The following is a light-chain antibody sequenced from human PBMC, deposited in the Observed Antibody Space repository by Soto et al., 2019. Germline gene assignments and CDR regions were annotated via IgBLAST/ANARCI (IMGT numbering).Light chain of an antibody. Sequence: MTQSPSTLSAAVGDRVTTTCRASQSISIWSAWYQQKPCQAPRLLIYGISSRATGISDRFSGSGSGTEFTLTISSLQPEDFAIYYCQQYSKWPITFGQGTRLEIK. CDR3: QQYSKWPIT. CDR2: GIS. V-gene: IGKV3D-15*01. CDR1: QSISIW. J-gene: IGKJ5*01.